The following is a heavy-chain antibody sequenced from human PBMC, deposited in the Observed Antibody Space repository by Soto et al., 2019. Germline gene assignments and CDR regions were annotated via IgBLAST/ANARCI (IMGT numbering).Heavy chain of an antibody. D-gene: IGHD3-10*01. Sequence: QVQLVESGGGVVQPGRSLRLSCAASGFTFSSYAMHGVRQAPGKGLEWVAVISYDGSNKYYADSVKGRFTISRDNSKNTLYLQMNSLRAEDTAVYYCARDRLVVRGVIVQVYFDYWGQGTLVTVSS. CDR1: GFTFSSYA. CDR2: ISYDGSNK. V-gene: IGHV3-30-3*01. CDR3: ARDRLVVRGVIVQVYFDY. J-gene: IGHJ4*02.